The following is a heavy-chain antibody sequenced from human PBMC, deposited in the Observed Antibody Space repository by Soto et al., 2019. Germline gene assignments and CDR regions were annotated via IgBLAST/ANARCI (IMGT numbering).Heavy chain of an antibody. CDR1: GFTFPRFG. D-gene: IGHD7-27*01. V-gene: IGHV3-30*18. J-gene: IGHJ6*02. CDR2: ITYEGSQI. Sequence: QVQLVESGGGVVQPGRSLRLSCAASGFTFPRFGMHWVRQAPGKGLEWVALITYEGSQIYYADAVKGRFTISSDNGDNTLSLQMDNLRTEDTATYFCAKGRGEMNWANYYGLDVWGQGTTVTVS. CDR3: AKGRGEMNWANYYGLDV.